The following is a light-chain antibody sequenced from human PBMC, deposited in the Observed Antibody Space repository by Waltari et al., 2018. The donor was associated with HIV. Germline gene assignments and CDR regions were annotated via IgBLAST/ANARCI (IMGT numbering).Light chain of an antibody. CDR3: QVWDKTAACV. J-gene: IGLJ3*02. CDR1: DLGSKR. CDR2: DDS. Sequence: SYVLTQPPSVSVAPGQTASITCRGDDLGSKRVPWYYQKSGQAPLLVVYDDSDRPSGIPARFSGSNSDNTATLNISRVAAGDEADYYCQVWDKTAACVFGGGTKLTVL. V-gene: IGLV3-21*02.